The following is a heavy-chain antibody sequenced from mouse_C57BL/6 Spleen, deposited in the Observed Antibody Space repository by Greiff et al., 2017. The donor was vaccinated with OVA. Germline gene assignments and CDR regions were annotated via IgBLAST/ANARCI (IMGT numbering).Heavy chain of an antibody. CDR2: IYPGNGDT. CDR3: ARGKVYDYDEGYAMDY. CDR1: GYTFTSYN. Sequence: LQESGAELVRPGASVKMSCKASGYTFTSYNMHWVKQTPRQGLEWIGAIYPGNGDTSYNQKFKGKATLTVDKSSSTAYMQLSSLTSEDSAVYFCARGKVYDYDEGYAMDYWGQGTSVTVSS. J-gene: IGHJ4*01. D-gene: IGHD2-4*01. V-gene: IGHV1-12*01.